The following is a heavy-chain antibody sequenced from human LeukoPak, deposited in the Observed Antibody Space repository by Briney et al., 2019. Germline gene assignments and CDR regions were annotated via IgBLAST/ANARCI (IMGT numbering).Heavy chain of an antibody. V-gene: IGHV3-23*01. Sequence: GGSLRLSCAASGFTFSGYTMSWVRQAPGKGLEWVSAISGNGGSTYYADSVKGRFTISRDNSKNTLYLQMNNLRAEDTAVYYCAKCPMAYYYYMDVWGKGTTVTVS. CDR2: ISGNGGST. D-gene: IGHD3-10*01. J-gene: IGHJ6*03. CDR3: AKCPMAYYYYMDV. CDR1: GFTFSGYT.